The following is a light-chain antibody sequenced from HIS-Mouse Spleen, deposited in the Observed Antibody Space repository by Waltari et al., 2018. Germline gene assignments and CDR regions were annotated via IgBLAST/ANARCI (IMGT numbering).Light chain of an antibody. Sequence: QSALTQPASVSGSPGQSITISCTGTSSAVGSYNLVPWYSQHPVKAPKLMIYEGSKRPSGVSNRFSGSKSGNTASLTISGLQAEDEADYYCCSYAGSSTLVFGGGTKLTVL. CDR1: SSAVGSYNL. CDR2: EGS. V-gene: IGLV2-23*01. J-gene: IGLJ3*02. CDR3: CSYAGSSTLV.